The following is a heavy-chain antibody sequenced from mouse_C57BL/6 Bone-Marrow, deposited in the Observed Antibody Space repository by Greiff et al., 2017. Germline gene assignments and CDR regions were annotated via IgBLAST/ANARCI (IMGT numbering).Heavy chain of an antibody. CDR3: ARLTVVEGFAY. V-gene: IGHV5-9*01. CDR2: ISGGGGNT. D-gene: IGHD1-1*01. Sequence: DVQLVESGGGLVKPGGSLKLSCAASGFTFSSYTMSWVRQTPEKRLEWVATISGGGGNTYYPDSVKGRFTISRDNAKNTLYLQMSSLRSEDTALYYCARLTVVEGFAYWGQGTLVTVSA. CDR1: GFTFSSYT. J-gene: IGHJ3*01.